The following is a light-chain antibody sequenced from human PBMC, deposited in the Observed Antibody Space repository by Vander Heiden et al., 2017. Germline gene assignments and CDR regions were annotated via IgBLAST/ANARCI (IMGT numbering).Light chain of an antibody. J-gene: IGLJ1*01. V-gene: IGLV2-23*02. CDR2: EVS. Sequence: QSALTQPATVSGSPGQSVTISCTGTRSDVGRYHLVPWYQQHPGKASKLMIYEVSKRPSGVSNRFAGCKSGNTASLTISGLQAEDEADYYCCSYAGSSTYVFGTGTKVTVL. CDR1: RSDVGRYHL. CDR3: CSYAGSSTYV.